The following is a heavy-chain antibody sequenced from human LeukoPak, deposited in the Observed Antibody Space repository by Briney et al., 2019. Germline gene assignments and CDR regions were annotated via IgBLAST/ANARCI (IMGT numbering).Heavy chain of an antibody. CDR3: ARESIVVVPAAIPFDS. D-gene: IGHD2-2*01. CDR2: ISAYNGNT. CDR1: GYTFTSYG. V-gene: IGHV1-18*01. Sequence: ASVKVSCKASGYTFTSYGISWVRQAPGQGLEWMGWISAYNGNTNYAQKLQGRVTMTTDTSTSTAYMELRSLRSDVTAVYYCARESIVVVPAAIPFDSWGHGTMVIVCS. J-gene: IGHJ3*02.